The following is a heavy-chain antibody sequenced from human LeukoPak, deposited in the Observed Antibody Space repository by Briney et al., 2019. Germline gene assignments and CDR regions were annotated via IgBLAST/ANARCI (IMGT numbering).Heavy chain of an antibody. D-gene: IGHD5-12*01. CDR1: GFSVSDNY. J-gene: IGHJ5*01. CDR2: FYGDKHT. CDR3: AKGGYSGHEFDF. V-gene: IGHV3-66*01. Sequence: GSLRLSCAASGFSVSDNYMSWVRQAPGKGLEWLSVFYGDKHTLYAVSVKGRFIISRDNSKNTLYLQMNSLTLEDTAVYFCAKGGYSGHEFDFWGQGALVTVSS.